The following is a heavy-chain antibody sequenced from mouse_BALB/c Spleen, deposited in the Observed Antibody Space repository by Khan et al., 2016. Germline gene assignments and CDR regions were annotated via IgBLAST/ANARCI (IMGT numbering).Heavy chain of an antibody. D-gene: IGHD2-3*01. CDR3: ARSRVYDGYYGYAMDY. Sequence: EVQLQESGAELVKPGASVKLSCTASGFNIKDTYMHWVKQRPEQGLEWIGRIDPANGNTKYDPKFQGKATITAETSSNTAYMQLSSLTSEDTAVYYCARSRVYDGYYGYAMDYWGHGTSVTVSA. V-gene: IGHV14-3*02. CDR2: IDPANGNT. CDR1: GFNIKDTY. J-gene: IGHJ4*01.